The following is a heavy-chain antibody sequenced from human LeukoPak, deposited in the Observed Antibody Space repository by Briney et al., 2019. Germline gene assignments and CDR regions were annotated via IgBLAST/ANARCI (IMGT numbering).Heavy chain of an antibody. CDR1: GFRISHQS. J-gene: IGHJ5*02. D-gene: IGHD3-22*01. CDR2: ISGSGGST. V-gene: IGHV3-23*01. Sequence: PGGSLRLSCAASGFRISHQSMNWVRQAPGKGLEWVSAISGSGGSTYYADSVKGRFTISRDNSKNTLYLQMNSLRAEDTAVYYCAKDGHKGNYYDSSGPTPWGQGTLVTVSS. CDR3: AKDGHKGNYYDSSGPTP.